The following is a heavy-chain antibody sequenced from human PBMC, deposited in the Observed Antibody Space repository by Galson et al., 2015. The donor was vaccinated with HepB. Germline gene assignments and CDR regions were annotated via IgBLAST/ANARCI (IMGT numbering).Heavy chain of an antibody. D-gene: IGHD5-18*01. Sequence: SVKVSCKASGGTFINYAISWVRQAPGQGLEWMGGTTPIFGSTYYAQKFQGRVTITADESTSTAYMDLSSLRSEDTAVYYCGRGGYNYGRNYYFFYYVDVWGTGTTVTVSS. CDR2: TTPIFGST. V-gene: IGHV1-69*13. CDR3: GRGGYNYGRNYYFFYYVDV. J-gene: IGHJ6*03. CDR1: GGTFINYA.